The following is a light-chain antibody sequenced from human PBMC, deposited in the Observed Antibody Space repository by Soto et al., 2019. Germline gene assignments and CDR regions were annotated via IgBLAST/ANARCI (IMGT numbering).Light chain of an antibody. J-gene: IGLJ2*01. Sequence: QSALTQPASVSGSPGQSITISCTGTRSDVGSYNLVSWYQQHPGKAPKLIISDVTKRPSGVSNRFSGSKSGNTASLTISGLQAEDEADYYCCSYAGSSTWVFGGGTKVTVL. CDR1: RSDVGSYNL. CDR2: DVT. CDR3: CSYAGSSTWV. V-gene: IGLV2-23*02.